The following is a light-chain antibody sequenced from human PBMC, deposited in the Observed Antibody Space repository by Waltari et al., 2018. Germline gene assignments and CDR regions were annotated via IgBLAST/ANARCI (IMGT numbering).Light chain of an antibody. V-gene: IGLV2-23*01. J-gene: IGLJ2*01. CDR3: SSYERTSTLV. CDR2: VSS. CDR1: SSAVGNYNV. Sequence: QPALTQPASVSGSPGQSITLSCPGTSSAVGNYNVVSWYQQYPGKAPKFIIYVSSEGPSGVSNRFSGSKSGNTASLTISGLQAGDEADYYCSSYERTSTLVFGGGTKLTVL.